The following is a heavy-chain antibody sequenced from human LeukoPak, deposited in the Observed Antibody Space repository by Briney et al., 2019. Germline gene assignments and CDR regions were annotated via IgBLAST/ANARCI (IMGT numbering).Heavy chain of an antibody. CDR3: ASSSSRRGKDAFDI. CDR2: ISSSGSTI. Sequence: GGSLGLSCAASGFTFSDYYMSWIRQAPGKGLEWVSYISSSGSTIYYADSVKGRFTISRDNAKNSLYLQMNSLRAEDTAVYYCASSSSRRGKDAFDIWGQGTMVTVSS. D-gene: IGHD3-10*01. J-gene: IGHJ3*02. CDR1: GFTFSDYY. V-gene: IGHV3-11*01.